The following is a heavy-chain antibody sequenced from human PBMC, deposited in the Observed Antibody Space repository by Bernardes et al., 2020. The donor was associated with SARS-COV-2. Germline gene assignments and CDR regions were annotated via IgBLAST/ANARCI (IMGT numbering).Heavy chain of an antibody. V-gene: IGHV4-59*01. CDR3: AREFPRSGWPLFDS. D-gene: IGHD6-19*01. J-gene: IGHJ4*02. CDR2: INHSGRT. Sequence: SETLSLTCTVSGGSMNTFYWAWIRQPPGQGLEWIGHINHSGRTDYNPSLKSRVTISVHTSENQFSLKLSSVTAADTAVYYCAREFPRSGWPLFDSWGQGALVTVSS. CDR1: GGSMNTFY.